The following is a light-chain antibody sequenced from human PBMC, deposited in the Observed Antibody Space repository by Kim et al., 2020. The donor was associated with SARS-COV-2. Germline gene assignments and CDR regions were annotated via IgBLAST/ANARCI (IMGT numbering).Light chain of an antibody. Sequence: QSALTQPPSASGSPGQSVTISCTGTSSDVGGYKYVSWYQQHPGKAPKLMIYEVSKRPSGVPDRFSGSKSGNTASLTVSGLQAEDEADYYCSSYVGSNNLVFGGGTQLTVL. J-gene: IGLJ3*02. CDR2: EVS. CDR3: SSYVGSNNLV. CDR1: SSDVGGYKY. V-gene: IGLV2-8*01.